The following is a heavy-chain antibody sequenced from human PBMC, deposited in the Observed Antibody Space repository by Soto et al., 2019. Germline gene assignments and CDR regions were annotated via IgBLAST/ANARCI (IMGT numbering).Heavy chain of an antibody. V-gene: IGHV4-30-2*01. CDR3: ARGWGKDTPMTA. D-gene: IGHD5-18*01. Sequence: SETLSLTCAVSGGSISSGGYSWSWIRQPPGKGLEWIGYIYHSGSTYCNPSLKSRVTISVDRSKNQFSLKLSSVTAADTAVYYCARGWGKDTPMTAWGQGTLVTVSS. CDR1: GGSISSGGYS. J-gene: IGHJ4*02. CDR2: IYHSGST.